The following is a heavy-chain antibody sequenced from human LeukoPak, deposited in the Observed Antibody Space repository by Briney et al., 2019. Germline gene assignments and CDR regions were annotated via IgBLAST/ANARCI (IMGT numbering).Heavy chain of an antibody. CDR2: ISSSGSTI. J-gene: IGHJ6*02. Sequence: GGSLRLSCAASGFTFSDYYMSWIRQAPGKGLEWVSYISSSGSTIYYADSVKGRFTISRDNAKNSLYLQMNSLRAEDTAVYYCARGYSSGWYRDYYGMDVWGQGTTVTVSS. CDR1: GFTFSDYY. V-gene: IGHV3-11*01. CDR3: ARGYSSGWYRDYYGMDV. D-gene: IGHD6-19*01.